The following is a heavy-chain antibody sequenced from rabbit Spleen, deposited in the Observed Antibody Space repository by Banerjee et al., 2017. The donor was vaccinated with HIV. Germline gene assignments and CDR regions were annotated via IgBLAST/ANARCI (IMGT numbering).Heavy chain of an antibody. J-gene: IGHJ4*01. CDR1: GIDFSSYYY. D-gene: IGHD1-1*01. CDR3: ARDLLGVIGWNFYL. Sequence: QEQLVESGGGLVQPGGSLTLTCKASGIDFSSYYYMCWVRQAPGKGLELIACIVTTSGSTAYATWAKGRFTISRTSSTTVTLRMTSLTAADRATYFCARDLLGVIGWNFYLGGPGTLVTV. V-gene: IGHV1S45*01. CDR2: IVTTSGST.